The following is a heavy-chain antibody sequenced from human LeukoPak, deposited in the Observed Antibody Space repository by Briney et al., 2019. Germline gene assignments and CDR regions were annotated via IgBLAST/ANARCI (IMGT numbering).Heavy chain of an antibody. V-gene: IGHV4-38-2*02. D-gene: IGHD3-3*01. J-gene: IGHJ4*02. CDR1: GYSISSGYY. CDR3: ARDRLADFWSGYYTGEFDY. CDR2: IYHSGST. Sequence: SETLSLTCTVSGYSISSGYYWGWIRQPPGKGLEWIGSIYHSGSTYYNPSLKSRVTISVDTSKNQFSLKLSSVTAADTAVYYCARDRLADFWSGYYTGEFDYWGQGTLVTVFS.